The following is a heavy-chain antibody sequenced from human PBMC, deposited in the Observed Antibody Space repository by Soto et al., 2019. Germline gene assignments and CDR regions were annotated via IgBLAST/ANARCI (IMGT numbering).Heavy chain of an antibody. CDR1: GASVISRRYY. V-gene: IGHV4-39*01. J-gene: IGHJ6*02. CDR3: ARHGRITGTQYAMDV. D-gene: IGHD1-20*01. CDR2: IYYGGNT. Sequence: QLQLQESGPGLVKPPETLPLTCTVSGASVISRRYYWGWIRQPPGKGLEWIGSIYYGGNTYKNQSLKSRVTISVVTSKNQFSLKLSSVTAADTAVYYCARHGRITGTQYAMDVWGQGTTVTVSS.